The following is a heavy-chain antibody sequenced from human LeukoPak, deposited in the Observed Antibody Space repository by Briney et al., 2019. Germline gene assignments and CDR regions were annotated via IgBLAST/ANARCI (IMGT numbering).Heavy chain of an antibody. CDR1: GYPSSSYG. Sequence: ASVKISCKASGYPSSSYGITWVRQAPGQGLEWLGWISAYNGNTQYGENVQVRVTMTTETSTSTAYMELRRLRSDDTAIYFCGSGSYYPFDFWGQGALVTVSS. V-gene: IGHV1-18*01. CDR2: ISAYNGNT. D-gene: IGHD3-22*01. J-gene: IGHJ4*02. CDR3: GSGSYYPFDF.